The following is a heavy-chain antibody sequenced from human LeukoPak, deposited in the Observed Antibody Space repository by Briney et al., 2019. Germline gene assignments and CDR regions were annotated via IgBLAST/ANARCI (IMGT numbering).Heavy chain of an antibody. Sequence: SETLSLTCSVSGSSITGRYFWGWIRQPPGKGQEWIGHTHHTETAYYNPSLQSRVTISKDTSNDQFSLILTSVTAADTAVYYCARYRLYDSLTGLPDAFDIWGQGTMVTV. CDR1: GSSITGRYF. D-gene: IGHD3-9*01. CDR3: ARYRLYDSLTGLPDAFDI. J-gene: IGHJ3*02. V-gene: IGHV4-38-2*01. CDR2: THHTETA.